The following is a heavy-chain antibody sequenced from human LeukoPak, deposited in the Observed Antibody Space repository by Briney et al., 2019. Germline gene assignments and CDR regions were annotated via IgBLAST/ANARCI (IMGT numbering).Heavy chain of an antibody. D-gene: IGHD3-22*01. CDR3: AREYYYDSSGYYPDAFDI. CDR1: GFTFSSYE. V-gene: IGHV3-48*03. J-gene: IGHJ3*02. CDR2: ISSSGSTI. Sequence: PGGSLRLSCAASGFTFSSYEMNWVRQAPGKGLEWVSYISSSGSTIYYADSVKGRFTISRDNAKNSLYLQMNSLRAEDTAVYYCAREYYYDSSGYYPDAFDIWGQGTMVTVSS.